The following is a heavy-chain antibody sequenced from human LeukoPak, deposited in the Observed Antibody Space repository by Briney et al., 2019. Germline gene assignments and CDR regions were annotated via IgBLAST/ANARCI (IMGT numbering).Heavy chain of an antibody. J-gene: IGHJ6*03. V-gene: IGHV4-30-4*07. CDR2: FYYSGST. CDR1: GGSISRGGYS. D-gene: IGHD4-17*01. Sequence: PSQTLSLTCAVSGGSISRGGYSWSWIRQPPGKGLEWIGYFYYSGSTYYNPSLKSRVTISVDTSKNQFSLKLSSVTAADTAVYYCARGHTVSPRYYYYYYMDVWGKGTTVTVSS. CDR3: ARGHTVSPRYYYYYYMDV.